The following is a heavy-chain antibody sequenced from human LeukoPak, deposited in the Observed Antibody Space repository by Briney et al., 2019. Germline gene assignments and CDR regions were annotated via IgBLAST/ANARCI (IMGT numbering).Heavy chain of an antibody. D-gene: IGHD6-13*01. CDR1: GFTVSTNY. CDR2: IYYSGNT. V-gene: IGHV4-59*02. Sequence: GSLRLSCAASGFTVSTNYWSWIRQPPGKGLEWIGYIYYSGNTNYSPSLKSRVTLSVDTSKNQISLKLSSVTAADTAEYYCARAGSSWAFDYWGQGALVTVSS. J-gene: IGHJ4*02. CDR3: ARAGSSWAFDY.